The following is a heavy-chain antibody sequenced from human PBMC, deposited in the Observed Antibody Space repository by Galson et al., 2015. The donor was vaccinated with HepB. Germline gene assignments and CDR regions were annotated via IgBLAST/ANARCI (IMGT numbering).Heavy chain of an antibody. CDR2: IWYDGSNK. D-gene: IGHD2-2*01. CDR1: GFTFSSYG. CDR3: ARGSSTSTYYMDV. J-gene: IGHJ6*03. Sequence: SLRLSCAASGFTFSSYGMHWVRQAPGKGLEWVAVIWYDGSNKYYADSVKGRFTISRDNSKNTLYLQMNSLRAEDTAVYYCARGSSTSTYYMDVWGKGTTVTVSS. V-gene: IGHV3-33*01.